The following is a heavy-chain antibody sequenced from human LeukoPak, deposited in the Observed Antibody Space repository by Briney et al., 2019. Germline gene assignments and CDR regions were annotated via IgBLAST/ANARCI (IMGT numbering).Heavy chain of an antibody. CDR3: AKGGMGYDSSGYLYFDF. CDR2: ISGGGGST. Sequence: PGGSLRLSCAASGFTFSNSARSWVRQAPGKGLEWVSAISGGGGSTFYADSVKGRFTVSRDNHKNTLFLQMNSLKAEDTAVYYCAKGGMGYDSSGYLYFDFWGQGTLVTVSS. V-gene: IGHV3-23*01. J-gene: IGHJ4*02. CDR1: GFTFSNSA. D-gene: IGHD3-22*01.